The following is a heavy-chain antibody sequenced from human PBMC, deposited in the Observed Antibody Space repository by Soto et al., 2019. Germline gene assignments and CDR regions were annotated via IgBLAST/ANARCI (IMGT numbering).Heavy chain of an antibody. CDR1: GGSFSTRTYY. V-gene: IGHV4-39*01. CDR3: ARGEGRLAGTWFDT. Sequence: SETLSLTCTVSGGSFSTRTYYWGWVRQPPGKGLEWIGNVYYSGSSYYNPSLKSRVTISIDTSKNQFSMKVTSVTAADTDVYYCARGEGRLAGTWFDTWGQGTMVTVSS. CDR2: VYYSGSS. D-gene: IGHD3-3*02. J-gene: IGHJ5*02.